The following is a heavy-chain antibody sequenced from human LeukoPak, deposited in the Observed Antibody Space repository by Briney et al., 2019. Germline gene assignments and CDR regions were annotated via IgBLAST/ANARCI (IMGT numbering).Heavy chain of an antibody. V-gene: IGHV1-69*05. J-gene: IGHJ6*03. Sequence: SVKVSCKASGGTFSSYAISWVRQAPGQGLEWMGGIIPIFGTANYAQKFQGRVTITTDESTSTAYMELSSLRSEDTAVYYCARGYDSLYYYYYMDVWGKGTTVTVSS. CDR1: GGTFSSYA. D-gene: IGHD3-16*01. CDR3: ARGYDSLYYYYYMDV. CDR2: IIPIFGTA.